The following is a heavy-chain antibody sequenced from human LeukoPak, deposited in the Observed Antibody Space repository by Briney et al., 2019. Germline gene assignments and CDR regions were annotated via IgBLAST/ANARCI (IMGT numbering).Heavy chain of an antibody. CDR1: GGSISSGGYY. V-gene: IGHV4-31*03. D-gene: IGHD3-10*01. CDR2: IYYSGST. J-gene: IGHJ3*02. CDR3: ARAIPMVRGAFDI. Sequence: SETLSLTCTVSGGSISSGGYYWSWIRQHPGKGLEWIGYIYYSGSTYYNPSLKSRVTISVDTSKNQFSLKLSSVTAADTAVYYCARAIPMVRGAFDIWGQGTMVTVSS.